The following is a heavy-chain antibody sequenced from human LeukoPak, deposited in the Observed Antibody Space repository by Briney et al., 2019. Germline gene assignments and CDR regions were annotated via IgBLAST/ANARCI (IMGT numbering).Heavy chain of an antibody. J-gene: IGHJ6*04. CDR1: GYSFTSYW. CDR3: ARLFTMVRGGMDV. V-gene: IGHV5-51*01. Sequence: GGSPKISFKGSGYSFTSYWIGWVRPMPGKGLEWMGIIYPGDSDTRYSPSFQGQVTISADKSISTAYLQWSSLKASDTAMYYCARLFTMVRGGMDVWGKGTTVTVSS. D-gene: IGHD3-10*01. CDR2: IYPGDSDT.